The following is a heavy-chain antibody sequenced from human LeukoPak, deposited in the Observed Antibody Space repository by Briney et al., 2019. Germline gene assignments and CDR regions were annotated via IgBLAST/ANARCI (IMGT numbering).Heavy chain of an antibody. D-gene: IGHD5-12*01. CDR3: ARSQYSGYDQPYSFDY. CDR2: IYYSGST. Sequence: PSQTLSLTCTVSGGSISSGGYYWSWIRQHPGKGLEWIGYIYYSGSTYYNPSLKSRVTISVDTSKNQFSLKLSSVTAADTAVYYCARSQYSGYDQPYSFDYWGQGTLVTVSS. V-gene: IGHV4-31*03. CDR1: GGSISSGGYY. J-gene: IGHJ4*02.